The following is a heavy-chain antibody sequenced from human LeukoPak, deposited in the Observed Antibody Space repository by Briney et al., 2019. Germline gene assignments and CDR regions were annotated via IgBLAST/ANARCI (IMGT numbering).Heavy chain of an antibody. CDR3: AKGYRLQWELGGYFDY. J-gene: IGHJ4*02. D-gene: IGHD1-26*01. CDR2: ISWNSGSI. CDR1: GFTFDDYA. Sequence: GRSLRLSCAASGFTFDDYAMHWVRQAPGKGLEWVSGISWNSGSIGYADSVKGRFTISRDNAKNSLYLQMNSLRAEDTALYYCAKGYRLQWELGGYFDYWGQGTLVTVSS. V-gene: IGHV3-9*01.